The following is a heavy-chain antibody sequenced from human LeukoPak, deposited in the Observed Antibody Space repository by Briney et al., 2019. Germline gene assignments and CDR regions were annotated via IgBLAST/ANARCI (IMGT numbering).Heavy chain of an antibody. Sequence: PSETLSLTCTVSGYAITSGGFSWNWIRQPPGKGLEWIGCIYDRGPAYYNPSLKSRFTISVDRPKNQFSLKLSSVTAADTAVYYCARLPLPRRSGGMVTDYWGQGTLVTVSS. CDR2: IYDRGPA. V-gene: IGHV4-30-2*01. J-gene: IGHJ4*02. CDR1: GYAITSGGFS. D-gene: IGHD5-18*01. CDR3: ARLPLPRRSGGMVTDY.